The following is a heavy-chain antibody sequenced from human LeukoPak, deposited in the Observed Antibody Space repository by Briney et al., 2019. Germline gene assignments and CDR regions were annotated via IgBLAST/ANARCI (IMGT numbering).Heavy chain of an antibody. Sequence: ASVKVSCKASGYTFTGYNMHWVRQAPGQGLEWMGWINPNSGGTNYAQKFEGRVTMTRDTSISTAYMELSRLRSDDTAVYYCARAIRRGVGTSCYGYWGQGTLVTVSS. CDR3: ARAIRRGVGTSCYGY. CDR1: GYTFTGYN. D-gene: IGHD2-2*01. V-gene: IGHV1-2*02. CDR2: INPNSGGT. J-gene: IGHJ4*02.